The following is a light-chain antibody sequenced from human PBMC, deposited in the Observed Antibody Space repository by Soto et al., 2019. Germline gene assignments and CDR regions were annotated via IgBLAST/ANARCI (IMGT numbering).Light chain of an antibody. CDR1: KSVSSSY. J-gene: IGKJ2*01. CDR3: QQYGSSPDT. Sequence: EIVLTQSPGTLSLSPGERATLSCRASKSVSSSYLAWYQQKPGQAPRLLIYGASSRTTGIPDRFSGSGSGTDFPLTISRLEPEDFAVYYCQQYGSSPDTFGQGTKLEIK. V-gene: IGKV3-20*01. CDR2: GAS.